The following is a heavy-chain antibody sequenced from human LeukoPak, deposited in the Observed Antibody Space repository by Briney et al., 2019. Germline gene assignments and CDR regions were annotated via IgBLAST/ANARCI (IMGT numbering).Heavy chain of an antibody. CDR2: ISGSGGST. CDR1: GFTFSSYA. V-gene: IGHV3-23*01. Sequence: SGGSLRLSCAASGFTFSSYAMSWVRQAPGKGLEWVSAISGSGGSTYYADSVKGRFTISRDNSKNTLYLQMNSLRAEDTAVYYCAKDGSPGYYYDSSGYYNWGQGTLVTVSS. CDR3: AKDGSPGYYYDSSGYYN. D-gene: IGHD3-22*01. J-gene: IGHJ4*02.